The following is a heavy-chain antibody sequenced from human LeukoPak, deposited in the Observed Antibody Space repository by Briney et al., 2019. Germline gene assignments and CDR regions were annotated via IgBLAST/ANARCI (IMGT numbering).Heavy chain of an antibody. Sequence: PGRSLRLSCAASGFTFDDYAMHWVRQAPGKGLEWVSGISWNSGSIGYADSVKGRFTISRDNAKNSLHLQMNSLRAEDTALYYCAKGNYYDSSGYYSEGYYFDYWGQGTLVTVSS. CDR2: ISWNSGSI. CDR3: AKGNYYDSSGYYSEGYYFDY. J-gene: IGHJ4*02. V-gene: IGHV3-9*01. D-gene: IGHD3-22*01. CDR1: GFTFDDYA.